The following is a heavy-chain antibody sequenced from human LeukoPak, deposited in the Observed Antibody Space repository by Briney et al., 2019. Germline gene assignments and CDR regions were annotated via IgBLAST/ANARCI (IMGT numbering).Heavy chain of an antibody. D-gene: IGHD1-26*01. CDR1: GYTFTSYG. Sequence: GASVKVSCKASGYTFTSYGISWVRQAPGQGLEWMGWISAYNGNTNYAQKLQGRVTMTTDTSTSTAYMELRSLRSDDTAVYYCARDPIVGATNDAFDIWGQGTMVTASS. CDR3: ARDPIVGATNDAFDI. V-gene: IGHV1-18*01. J-gene: IGHJ3*02. CDR2: ISAYNGNT.